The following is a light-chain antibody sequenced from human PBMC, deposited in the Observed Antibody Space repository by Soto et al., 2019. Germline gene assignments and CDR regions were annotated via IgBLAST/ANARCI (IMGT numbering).Light chain of an antibody. V-gene: IGKV3-20*01. CDR3: QQNGSSPWT. CDR2: GAS. Sequence: EIVLTQSPGTLSLSPGERATLSCRASQSVSSSYLAWYQQKPGQAPRLLIYGASSRATGIPDRFSGSGSGTDFPLTISRLEPEDLAGYYCQQNGSSPWTFGKGTKVEIK. J-gene: IGKJ1*01. CDR1: QSVSSSY.